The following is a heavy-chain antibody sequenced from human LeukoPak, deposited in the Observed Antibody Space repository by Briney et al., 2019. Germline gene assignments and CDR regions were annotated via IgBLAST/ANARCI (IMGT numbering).Heavy chain of an antibody. CDR2: ISSSSSYI. D-gene: IGHD1-26*01. J-gene: IGHJ4*02. CDR3: AKDLHIVGATTFDY. Sequence: GGSLRLSCAASGFTFSSYSMNWVRQAPGKGLEWVSSISSSSSYIYYADSVKGRFTISRDNSKNTLYLQMNSLRAEDTAVYYCAKDLHIVGATTFDYWGQGTLVTVSS. CDR1: GFTFSSYS. V-gene: IGHV3-21*04.